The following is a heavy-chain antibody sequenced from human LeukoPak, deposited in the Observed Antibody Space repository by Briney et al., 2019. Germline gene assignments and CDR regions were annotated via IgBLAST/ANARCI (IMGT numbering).Heavy chain of an antibody. J-gene: IGHJ4*02. CDR2: INHSGST. Sequence: PSETLSLTCAVYGGSFSGYYWSWIRQPPGEGLEWIGEINHSGSTNYNPSLKSRVTISVDTSKNQFSLKLSSVSAADTAVYYCARARWGYYGSGSFDYWGQGTLVTVSS. CDR1: GGSFSGYY. CDR3: ARARWGYYGSGSFDY. V-gene: IGHV4-34*01. D-gene: IGHD3-10*01.